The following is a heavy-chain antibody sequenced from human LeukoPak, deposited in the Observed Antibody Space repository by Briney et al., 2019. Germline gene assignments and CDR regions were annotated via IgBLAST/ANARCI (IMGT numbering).Heavy chain of an antibody. Sequence: PSETLSLTCAVYGGSFCGYYWSWIRQPPGKGLEWIGEINHSRSTNYNPSLRSRVTISVDTSKNQFSLKLSSVTAADTAVYYCARVHVVVPAAMFYYYYYYMDVWGKGTTVTVSS. J-gene: IGHJ6*03. CDR2: INHSRST. V-gene: IGHV4-34*01. CDR1: GGSFCGYY. CDR3: ARVHVVVPAAMFYYYYYYMDV. D-gene: IGHD2-2*01.